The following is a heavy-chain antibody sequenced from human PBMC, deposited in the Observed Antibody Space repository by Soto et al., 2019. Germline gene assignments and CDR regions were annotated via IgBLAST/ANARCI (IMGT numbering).Heavy chain of an antibody. CDR2: ISYDGSNK. CDR1: GFTFSSYA. D-gene: IGHD3-3*01. J-gene: IGHJ4*02. V-gene: IGHV3-30-3*01. Sequence: GGSLRLSCAASGFTFSSYAIHWVRQAPGKGLEWVALISYDGSNKYYADSVKGRFTISRDNSKNTLYLQMNSLRAEDTAVYYCARHKRDLRFLEWSYYFDYWGQG. CDR3: ARHKRDLRFLEWSYYFDY.